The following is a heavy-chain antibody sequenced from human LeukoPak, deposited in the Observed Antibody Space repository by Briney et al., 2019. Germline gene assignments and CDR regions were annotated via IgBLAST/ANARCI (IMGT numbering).Heavy chain of an antibody. CDR3: ARDRIAAARYHFDY. D-gene: IGHD6-13*01. CDR2: INPNSGGT. V-gene: IGHV1-2*02. J-gene: IGHJ4*02. Sequence: ASVKVSCKASGYTFTGYYMHWVRQAPGQGLEWMGWINPNSGGTNYAQKLQGRVTMTTDTSTSTAYMELRSLRSDDTAVYYCARDRIAAARYHFDYWGQGTLVTVSS. CDR1: GYTFTGYY.